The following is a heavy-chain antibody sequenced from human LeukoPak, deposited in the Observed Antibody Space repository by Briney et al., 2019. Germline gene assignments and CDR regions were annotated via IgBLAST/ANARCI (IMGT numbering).Heavy chain of an antibody. V-gene: IGHV1-2*02. CDR2: VSPNTGDT. Sequence: ASVTVSCKASGYTFTDFSLHWVRQAPGQRLEWMGWVSPNTGDTKYAPKLQGRVTMTRDTSISTVYMELTSLKYDDTAVYYCARDRRLYGEPLFDYWGQGTLVTVSS. CDR1: GYTFTDFS. D-gene: IGHD4/OR15-4a*01. CDR3: ARDRRLYGEPLFDY. J-gene: IGHJ4*02.